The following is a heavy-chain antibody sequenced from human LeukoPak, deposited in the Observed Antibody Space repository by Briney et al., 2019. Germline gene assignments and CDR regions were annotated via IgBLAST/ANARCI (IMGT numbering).Heavy chain of an antibody. J-gene: IGHJ4*02. D-gene: IGHD5-24*01. V-gene: IGHV4-4*02. CDR2: IYHSGST. Sequence: SETLSLTCAVSGGAISSSNWWSWVRQPPGKGLEWIGEIYHSGSTNYNPSLKSRVTITIDKSKNQFSLKLSSVTAADTAVYYCASQDGYNRPSDCWGQGTLVTVSS. CDR3: ASQDGYNRPSDC. CDR1: GGAISSSNW.